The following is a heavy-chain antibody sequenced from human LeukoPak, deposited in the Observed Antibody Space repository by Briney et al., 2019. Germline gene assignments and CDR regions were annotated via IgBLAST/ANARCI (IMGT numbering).Heavy chain of an antibody. D-gene: IGHD1-1*01. CDR1: GYTFTSYD. V-gene: IGHV1-8*03. J-gene: IGHJ5*02. CDR3: ARGRIVPTRTNWFDP. Sequence: ASVKVSCKASGYTFTSYDINWVRQATGQGLEWMGWMNPNSGNTGYAQKFQGRVTITRNTSISTAYMELSSLRSEDTAVYYCARGRIVPTRTNWFDPWGXGXXXTVSS. CDR2: MNPNSGNT.